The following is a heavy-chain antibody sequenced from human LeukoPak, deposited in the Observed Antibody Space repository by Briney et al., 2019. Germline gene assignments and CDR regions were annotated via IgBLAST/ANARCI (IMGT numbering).Heavy chain of an antibody. V-gene: IGHV3-48*03. D-gene: IGHD1-1*01. Sequence: GGSLRLSCAASAFTFSSYEMNWVRQAPGKGLEWVSYISSSGSTIYYADSVKGRFTISRDNAKNSLYLQMNSLRAEDTAVYYGVPHPTTNGYWGKEPLATVS. CDR3: VPHPTTNGY. J-gene: IGHJ4*02. CDR2: ISSSGSTI. CDR1: AFTFSSYE.